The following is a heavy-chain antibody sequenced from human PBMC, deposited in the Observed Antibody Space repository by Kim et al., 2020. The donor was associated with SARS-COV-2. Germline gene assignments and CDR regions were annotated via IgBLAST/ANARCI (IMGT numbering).Heavy chain of an antibody. V-gene: IGHV1-24*01. CDR2: FDPEDGET. CDR1: GSTLSALS. D-gene: IGHD6-19*01. CDR3: ASSQWLIPYDY. Sequence: ASVKVSCKVSGSTLSALSMHWVRQAPGKGLEWMGSFDPEDGETIYAQKFQGRVTTTEDTSTDTAYMDLYSLTSEDTAVYYCASSQWLIPYDYWGQGTLVTASS. J-gene: IGHJ4*02.